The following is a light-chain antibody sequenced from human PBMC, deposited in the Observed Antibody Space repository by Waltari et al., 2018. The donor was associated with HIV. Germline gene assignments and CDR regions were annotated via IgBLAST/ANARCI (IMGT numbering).Light chain of an antibody. CDR1: SGHSNYA. Sequence: QLVLTQSPSASASLGASVTPTCTLSSGHSNYAIAWHRQRPEKVPRYLMQINDDGSHAKGDGTPDRFSGSSSEAERYLTISSHQSEEEADYYCQTWASGFVDVGGGTKLTVL. J-gene: IGLJ2*01. CDR2: INDDGSH. V-gene: IGLV4-69*01. CDR3: QTWASGFVD.